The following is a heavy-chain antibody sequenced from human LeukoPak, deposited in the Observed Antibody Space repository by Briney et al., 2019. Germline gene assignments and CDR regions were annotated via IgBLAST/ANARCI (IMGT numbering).Heavy chain of an antibody. Sequence: GGSLRLSCAASGFTFSTYSMNWVRQAPGKGLEWVSVIYSAGNTDYADSVKGRFTISRDNSKNTLYLQMNSLRAEDTAVYYCARDMYGDYAFDYWGQGTLVTVSS. CDR3: ARDMYGDYAFDY. V-gene: IGHV3-53*01. CDR2: IYSAGNT. CDR1: GFTFSTYS. D-gene: IGHD4-17*01. J-gene: IGHJ4*02.